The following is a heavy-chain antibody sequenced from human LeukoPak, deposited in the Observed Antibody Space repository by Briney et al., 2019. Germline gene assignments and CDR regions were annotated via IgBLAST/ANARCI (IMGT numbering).Heavy chain of an antibody. D-gene: IGHD6-13*01. Sequence: SVKVSCKASGGTFSSYAISWVLQAPGQGLEWMGGIIPIFGTANYAQKFQGRVTITADESTSTAYMELSSLRSEDTAVYYCARVPSIAAGGPLDPWGQGTLVTVSS. J-gene: IGHJ5*02. V-gene: IGHV1-69*13. CDR1: GGTFSSYA. CDR3: ARVPSIAAGGPLDP. CDR2: IIPIFGTA.